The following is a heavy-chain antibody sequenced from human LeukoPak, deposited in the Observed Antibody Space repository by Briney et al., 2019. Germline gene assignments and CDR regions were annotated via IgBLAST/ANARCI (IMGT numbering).Heavy chain of an antibody. J-gene: IGHJ4*02. V-gene: IGHV4-34*01. CDR1: GGSFSGYY. CDR3: ASTRIVGATTGLCY. D-gene: IGHD1-26*01. CDR2: INHSGST. Sequence: SETLSLTCTVSGGSFSGYYCTWIRQPPGKGLEWIGEINHSGSTNYNPSLKSRVTISVDTSKNQFSLKLSSVTAADTAVYYCASTRIVGATTGLCYWGQGTLVTVSS.